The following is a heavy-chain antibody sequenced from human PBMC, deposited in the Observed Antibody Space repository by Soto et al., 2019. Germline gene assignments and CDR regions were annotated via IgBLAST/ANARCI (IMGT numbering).Heavy chain of an antibody. CDR1: GFTFSSYG. J-gene: IGHJ4*02. D-gene: IGHD3-16*02. CDR2: IWYDGNNK. CDR3: ARDFYLWGSYRPDY. Sequence: QVQLVESGGGVVQPGRSLRLSCAASGFTFSSYGMHWVRQAPGKGLEWVAVIWYDGNNKYYGDSVKGRFTISRDNSKNALYLHMNSLSAEDTAVYYCARDFYLWGSYRPDYWGQGTLVTVSS. V-gene: IGHV3-33*01.